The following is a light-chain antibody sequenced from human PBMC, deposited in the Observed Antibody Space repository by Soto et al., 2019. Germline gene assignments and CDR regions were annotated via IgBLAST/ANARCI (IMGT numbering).Light chain of an antibody. J-gene: IGKJ1*01. V-gene: IGKV3-20*01. Sequence: EIVFTHSPGTLSLSPGGGATLSCRASQSVSSSYIAWYKQRPGQAPRLIIFGASSRATGIPDKLSGSGSGTGFTLTIGGLKPEDLATYDGQRLNSYSEAFGQGTKVDIK. CDR3: QRLNSYSEA. CDR2: GAS. CDR1: QSVSSSY.